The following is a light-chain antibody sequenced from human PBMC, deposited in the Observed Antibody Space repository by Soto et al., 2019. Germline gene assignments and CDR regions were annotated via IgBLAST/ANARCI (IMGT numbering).Light chain of an antibody. CDR2: WAS. Sequence: DIVMTQSPDSLAVSLGERATINCKSSQSVLYSSNNKNYVAWYQQKPGQPPKLLIYWASTRESGVPDRFSGSESGTDFTLTISSLQAEDVAVYYCQQYYSTPPTFGQGTKVEIK. J-gene: IGKJ1*01. V-gene: IGKV4-1*01. CDR1: QSVLYSSNNKNY. CDR3: QQYYSTPPT.